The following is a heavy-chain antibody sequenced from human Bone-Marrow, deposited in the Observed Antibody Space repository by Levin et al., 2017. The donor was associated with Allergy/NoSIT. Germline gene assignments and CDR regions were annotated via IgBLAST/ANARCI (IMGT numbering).Heavy chain of an antibody. CDR2: IIPIFGTP. CDR3: ARGRKGEIWSGYYFYDY. D-gene: IGHD3-3*01. Sequence: SVKVSCRASGGSFSNYAITWVRQAPGQGLEWMGGIIPIFGTPNYAQRFRGRVTITADDSTSTTYMELSNLRSEDTAVYYCARGRKGEIWSGYYFYDYWGQGTLVTVSS. CDR1: GGSFSNYA. J-gene: IGHJ4*02. V-gene: IGHV1-69*13.